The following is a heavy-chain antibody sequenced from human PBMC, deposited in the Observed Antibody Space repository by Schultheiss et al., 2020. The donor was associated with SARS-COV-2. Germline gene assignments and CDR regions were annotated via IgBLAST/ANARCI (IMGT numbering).Heavy chain of an antibody. J-gene: IGHJ1*01. D-gene: IGHD3-22*01. CDR3: TTVRVYYYDSSGYPQEYLQD. CDR1: GFTFSNAW. V-gene: IGHV3-15*01. Sequence: GGSLRLSCAASGFTFSNAWMSWVRQAPGKGLEWVGRIKSKTDGGTRDHAAPVKGRFTISRDDSKNTLYLQMNSLKTEDTAVYYCTTVRVYYYDSSGYPQEYLQDWGQGALVTGSS. CDR2: IKSKTDGGTR.